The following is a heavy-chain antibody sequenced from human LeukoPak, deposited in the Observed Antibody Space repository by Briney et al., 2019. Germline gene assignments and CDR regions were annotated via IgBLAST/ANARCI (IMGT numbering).Heavy chain of an antibody. J-gene: IGHJ4*02. CDR1: GFTFSNYW. Sequence: GGSLRLSCAASGFTFSNYWMHCVRQAPGKGLVWVSHINIDGSTTNYADSVKGRFTISRDNAKNTLYLQMNSLRAEDTAIYYCARGQDSWGQGTLVTVSS. V-gene: IGHV3-74*01. CDR3: ARGQDS. CDR2: INIDGSTT.